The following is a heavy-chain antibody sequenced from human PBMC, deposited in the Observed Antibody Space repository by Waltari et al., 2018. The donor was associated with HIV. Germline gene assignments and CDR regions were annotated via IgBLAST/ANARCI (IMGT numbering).Heavy chain of an antibody. V-gene: IGHV4-4*07. J-gene: IGHJ5*02. CDR1: GGTISSYY. CDR3: ASGAVTTYGDWFDP. CDR2: IYTSEST. Sequence: QVQLQESGPGLVKPSETLSLTCTVSGGTISSYYWNWIRQPAGKGLEWIGRIYTSESTNYNPSLKSRVTMAVDTSKNQLSLKLSSVTAADTAMYYCASGAVTTYGDWFDPWGQGTLVTVSS. D-gene: IGHD4-4*01.